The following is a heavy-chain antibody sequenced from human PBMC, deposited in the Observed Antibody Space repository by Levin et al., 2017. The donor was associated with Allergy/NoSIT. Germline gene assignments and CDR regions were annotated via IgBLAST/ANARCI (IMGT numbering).Heavy chain of an antibody. Sequence: GSLRLSCTVSGGSISSYYCSWIRQPPGKGLEWIGYIYDSGSTNYNPSLKSRVTISIDTSKRQFSLKLTSVTAADTAVYYCTRGQWLPSWGQGTLVTVSS. V-gene: IGHV4-59*08. J-gene: IGHJ4*02. CDR1: GGSISSYY. CDR3: TRGQWLPS. D-gene: IGHD6-19*01. CDR2: IYDSGST.